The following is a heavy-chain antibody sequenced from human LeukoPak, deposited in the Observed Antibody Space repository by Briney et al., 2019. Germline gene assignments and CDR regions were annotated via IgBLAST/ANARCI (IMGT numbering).Heavy chain of an antibody. CDR2: IYHSGGT. CDR3: ARDGVGYGDDGAFDI. V-gene: IGHV4-38-2*02. D-gene: IGHD4-17*01. CDR1: GYSISSGYY. Sequence: PSETLSLTCTVSGYSISSGYYWGWIRQPPGKGLEWIGSIYHSGGTYYNPSLKSRVTISVDTSKNQFSLKLSSVTAADTAVYYCARDGVGYGDDGAFDIWGQGTMVTVSS. J-gene: IGHJ3*02.